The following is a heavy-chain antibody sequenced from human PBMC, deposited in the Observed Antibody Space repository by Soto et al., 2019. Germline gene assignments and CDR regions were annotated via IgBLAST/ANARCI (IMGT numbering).Heavy chain of an antibody. CDR2: IVVGSGNT. CDR1: GFTFTSSA. Sequence: SVKVSCKASGFTFTSSAMQWVRQARGQRLEWIGWIVVGSGNTNYAQKFQERVTITRDMSTSTAYMELSSLRSEDTAVYYCALGELVAGTFDFDFWGQGTLVTVSS. D-gene: IGHD6-19*01. V-gene: IGHV1-58*02. J-gene: IGHJ4*02. CDR3: ALGELVAGTFDFDF.